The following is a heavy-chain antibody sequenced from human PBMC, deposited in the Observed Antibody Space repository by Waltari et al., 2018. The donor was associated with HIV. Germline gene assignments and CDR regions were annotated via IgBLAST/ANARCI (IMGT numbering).Heavy chain of an antibody. Sequence: VHLVQSGAELKQPGESLRISCQGSGYTFHNYWIGGAPQMPGKGPEWMGNIYPDDSETRYSPAFEGRITISVDKSINTVFLQWNSLKASDTARYFCARHHPEPRRSYYASSYYDVWGQGTLVTVSS. D-gene: IGHD3-10*01. J-gene: IGHJ4*02. V-gene: IGHV5-51*01. CDR2: IYPDDSET. CDR3: ARHHPEPRRSYYASSYYDV. CDR1: GYTFHNYW.